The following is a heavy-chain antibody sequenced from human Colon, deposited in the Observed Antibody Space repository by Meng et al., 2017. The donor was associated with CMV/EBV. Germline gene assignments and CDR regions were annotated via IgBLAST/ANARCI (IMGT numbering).Heavy chain of an antibody. CDR2: VYYSGSA. V-gene: IGHV4-59*11. CDR1: GESMRSHY. D-gene: IGHD1-1*01. Sequence: GSLRPSCTVSGESMRSHYWSWIRQPPGKGLEWMGHVYYSGSATYSPSLRSRVSMSLDMSKNQFSLKLRSVTAADTAMYFCARGLGHASNNSHDYWGQGTLVTVSS. J-gene: IGHJ4*02. CDR3: ARGLGHASNNSHDY.